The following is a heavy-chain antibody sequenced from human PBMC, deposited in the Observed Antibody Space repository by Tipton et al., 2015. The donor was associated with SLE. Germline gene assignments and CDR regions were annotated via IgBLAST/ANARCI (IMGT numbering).Heavy chain of an antibody. V-gene: IGHV4-39*07. CDR2: IYYTGST. J-gene: IGHJ4*02. D-gene: IGHD1-20*01. CDR1: GGSISSGGYY. CDR3: ARDAYNWNDKLPFYFDY. Sequence: TLSLTCTVSGGSISSGGYYWGWIRQPPGKGLEWIGSIYYTGSTYYNPSLKSRVTLSVDTFKNQFSLKLNSLTAADTAVYYCARDAYNWNDKLPFYFDYWGQGTLVTVSS.